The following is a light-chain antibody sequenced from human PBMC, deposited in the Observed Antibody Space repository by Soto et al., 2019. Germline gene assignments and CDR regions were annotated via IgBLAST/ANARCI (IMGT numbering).Light chain of an antibody. V-gene: IGLV2-14*01. J-gene: IGLJ2*01. CDR3: SSYTTSSTL. Sequence: QSVLTQPASVSGSPGQSITISCTGTSSDVGGYNYVSWYQQHPGKAPKLTIYEVSNRPSGVSNRFSGSKSGNTASLTISGLQAEDEADYYCSSYTTSSTLFGGGTKVTVL. CDR2: EVS. CDR1: SSDVGGYNY.